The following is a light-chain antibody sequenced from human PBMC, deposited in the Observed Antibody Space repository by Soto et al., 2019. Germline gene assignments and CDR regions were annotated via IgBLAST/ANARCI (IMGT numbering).Light chain of an antibody. CDR3: QHYAGYPCT. CDR2: KAS. Sequence: DIQMTQSPSSLSASVGDRITITCRASQSVGFWLAWYQQKPGKPPKLLIYKASSLESGVPSRFSGSGFGTEFTLTISSLQPDDFATYYCQHYAGYPCTFGQGTKVDI. CDR1: QSVGFW. V-gene: IGKV1-5*03. J-gene: IGKJ2*02.